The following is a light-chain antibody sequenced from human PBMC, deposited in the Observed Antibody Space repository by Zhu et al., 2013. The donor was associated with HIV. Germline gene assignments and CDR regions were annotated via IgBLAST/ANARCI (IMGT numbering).Light chain of an antibody. Sequence: QSVLTQPPSVSAAPGQKVTISCSGSSSNIGNNYVSWYQQFPGTASKLLIYDNNKRPSGIPDRFSGSKSGTSATLGITGLQTGDEADYYCGTWDSSLSTGGVFGGGTKLTVL. CDR2: DNN. CDR1: SSNIGNNY. CDR3: GTWDSSLSTGGV. J-gene: IGLJ3*02. V-gene: IGLV1-51*01.